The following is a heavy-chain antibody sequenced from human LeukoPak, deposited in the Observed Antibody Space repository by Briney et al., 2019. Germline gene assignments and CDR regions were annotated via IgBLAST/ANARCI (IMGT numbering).Heavy chain of an antibody. CDR2: VSYDGRNR. J-gene: IGHJ6*02. Sequence: GGSLRLSYAASGFTFSSSGMHWVRQAPGKGLEWVAVVSYDGRNRYYADSVKSRFTISRDNSKNTLYMQMNSLRAEDTAVYYCAKDYGYYSSYYYGMDVWGQGTTVTVSS. CDR3: AKDYGYYSSYYYGMDV. D-gene: IGHD4-11*01. V-gene: IGHV3-30*18. CDR1: GFTFSSSG.